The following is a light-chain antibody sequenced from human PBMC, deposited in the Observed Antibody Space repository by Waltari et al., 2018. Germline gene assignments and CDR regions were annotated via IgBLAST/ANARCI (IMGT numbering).Light chain of an antibody. CDR1: SSDVGGYNF. CDR3: SSYTSTRTLV. J-gene: IGLJ2*01. V-gene: IGLV2-14*03. Sequence: QSALTQPASVSGTPGQSITISCTGTSSDVGGYNFVSWYQQHPGIAPKLLIYDVIYRPSGVSNRFSGSKSGNTASLTISGLQAEDEADYYCSSYTSTRTLVFGGGTKLTVL. CDR2: DVI.